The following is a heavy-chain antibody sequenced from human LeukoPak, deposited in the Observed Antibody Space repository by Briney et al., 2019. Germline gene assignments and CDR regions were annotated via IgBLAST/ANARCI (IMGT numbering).Heavy chain of an antibody. Sequence: YTFTSYGXXXXXQXXXQGLEWMGWISAYNGNTNYAQKLQGRVAMTTDTSTSTAYMELRSLRSDDTAVYYCAREGQEAPDIWGQGTMVTVSS. CDR2: ISAYNGNT. V-gene: IGHV1-18*01. J-gene: IGHJ3*02. CDR3: AREGQEAPDI. CDR1: YTFTSYG.